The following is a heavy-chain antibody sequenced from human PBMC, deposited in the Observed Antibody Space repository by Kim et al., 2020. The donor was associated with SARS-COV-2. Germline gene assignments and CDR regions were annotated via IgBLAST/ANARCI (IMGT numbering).Heavy chain of an antibody. CDR3: ARQYGSGSYSSDLHY. J-gene: IGHJ4*02. D-gene: IGHD3-10*01. CDR1: GGSISSSNW. V-gene: IGHV4-4*02. Sequence: SETLSLTCAVSGGSISSSNWWSWVRQPPGKGLEWIGEIYHSGSTNYNPSLKSRVTISVDKSKNQFSLKLSSVTAADTAVYYCARQYGSGSYSSDLHYWGQGTLVTVSS. CDR2: IYHSGST.